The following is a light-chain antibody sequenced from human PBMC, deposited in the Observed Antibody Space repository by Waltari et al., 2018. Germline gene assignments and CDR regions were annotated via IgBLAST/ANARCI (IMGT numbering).Light chain of an antibody. CDR1: SGHSSYI. V-gene: IGLV4-60*03. CDR2: LEGSGSY. Sequence: QPVLTQSSSASASLGSSVKLTCTLSSGHSSYIIAWHQQQPGKAPRYLMKLEGSGSYNKGSGGPDRFSGSSSGADRYLTISNLQSEDEADYYCETWDSNSYVVFGGGTKLTVL. J-gene: IGLJ2*01. CDR3: ETWDSNSYVV.